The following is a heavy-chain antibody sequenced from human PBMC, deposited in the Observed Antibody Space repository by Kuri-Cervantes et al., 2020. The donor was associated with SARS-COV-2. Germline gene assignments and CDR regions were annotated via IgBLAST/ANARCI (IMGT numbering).Heavy chain of an antibody. D-gene: IGHD6-13*01. J-gene: IGHJ4*02. CDR1: GFTFGSYA. Sequence: GESLKISCAASGFTFGSYAMHWVRQAPGKGLEWVAVISYDGSNKYYADSVKGRFTISRDNSKNTLYLQMNSLRAEDTAVYYCARDGGLAAAGKFDYWGQGTLVTVSS. CDR2: ISYDGSNK. CDR3: ARDGGLAAAGKFDY. V-gene: IGHV3-30-3*01.